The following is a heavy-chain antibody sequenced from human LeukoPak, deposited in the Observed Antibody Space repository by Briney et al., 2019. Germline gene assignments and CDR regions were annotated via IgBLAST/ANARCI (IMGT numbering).Heavy chain of an antibody. D-gene: IGHD3-3*01. CDR3: ARGPLGITIFGVVITTPYFDP. CDR1: GGSISSGGYY. J-gene: IGHJ5*02. CDR2: IYYSGST. V-gene: IGHV4-31*03. Sequence: KSSETLSLTCTVSGGSISSGGYYWSWIRQHPGKCLEWFGYIYYSGSTYYNPSVKSRVTRSVDTSKNQFSLKLSSVTAADTAVYYCARGPLGITIFGVVITTPYFDPWGQGTLVTVSS.